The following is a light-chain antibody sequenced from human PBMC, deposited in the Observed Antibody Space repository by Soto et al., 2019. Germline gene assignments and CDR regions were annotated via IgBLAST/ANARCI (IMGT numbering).Light chain of an antibody. Sequence: EIVMTQSPATLSVSPGERATISCRASQGISNYLAWYQQKPGQAPKLLIYGASTMASGIPSRFSGSGSGTDFTLTISSLQSEDVAIYYCQQYNCAPRTFGRGTKVDIK. J-gene: IGKJ1*01. V-gene: IGKV3-15*01. CDR3: QQYNCAPRT. CDR1: QGISNY. CDR2: GAS.